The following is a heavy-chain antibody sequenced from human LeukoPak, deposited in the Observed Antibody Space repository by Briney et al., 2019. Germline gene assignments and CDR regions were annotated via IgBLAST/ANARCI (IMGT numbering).Heavy chain of an antibody. J-gene: IGHJ5*02. CDR2: IYTSGST. V-gene: IGHV4-4*07. Sequence: SETLSLTCTLSGRSISSYYWRWIRQPAGKGREWVGRIYTSGSTDYTTSLKSRVTMSVDTSKNKSSLKLSCLSAADTAVYYCARDWRGLGSYSQYNSFDPWGQGTLVTVSS. D-gene: IGHD3-10*01. CDR3: ARDWRGLGSYSQYNSFDP. CDR1: GRSISSYY.